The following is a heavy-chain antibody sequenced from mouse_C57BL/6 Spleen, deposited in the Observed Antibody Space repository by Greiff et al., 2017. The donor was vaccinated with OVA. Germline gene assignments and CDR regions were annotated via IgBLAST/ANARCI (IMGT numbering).Heavy chain of an antibody. CDR1: GFNIKDDY. Sequence: VQLKESGAELVRPGASVKLSCTASGFNIKDDYMHWVKQRPEQGLEWIGWIDPENGDTEYASKFQGKATITADTSSNTAYLQLSSLTSEDTAVYYCTTLSYAFAYWGQGTLVTVSA. J-gene: IGHJ3*01. CDR3: TTLSYAFAY. V-gene: IGHV14-4*01. D-gene: IGHD2-12*01. CDR2: IDPENGDT.